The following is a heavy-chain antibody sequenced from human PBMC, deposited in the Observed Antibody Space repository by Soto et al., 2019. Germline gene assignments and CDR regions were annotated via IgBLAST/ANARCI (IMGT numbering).Heavy chain of an antibody. V-gene: IGHV3-23*01. CDR2: ISVSGGST. CDR3: AKDGVSGSYYFYFDS. CDR1: GFTFSSYA. D-gene: IGHD1-26*01. J-gene: IGHJ4*02. Sequence: GGSLRLSCAASGFTFSSYAMSWVRQAPGKWLEWVSAISVSGGSTYYADSVKGRFTTSRDNSKNTLYLQMNSLRAEDTAVYYCAKDGVSGSYYFYFDSWGQGALVTVSS.